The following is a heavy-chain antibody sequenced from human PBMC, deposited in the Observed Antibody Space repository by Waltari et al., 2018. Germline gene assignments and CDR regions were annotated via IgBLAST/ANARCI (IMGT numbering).Heavy chain of an antibody. V-gene: IGHV3-23*04. Sequence: EVQLVESGGGLVQPGGSLRLSCAASGFTFSSYAMSWVRQAPGKGLEWVSAISGSGGSTYYADSVKGRFTISRDNSKNTLYLQMNSLRAEDTAVYYCAKYGDGRGVTTLAPPLYFDYWGQGTLVTVSS. J-gene: IGHJ4*02. CDR1: GFTFSSYA. CDR3: AKYGDGRGVTTLAPPLYFDY. D-gene: IGHD1-26*01. CDR2: ISGSGGST.